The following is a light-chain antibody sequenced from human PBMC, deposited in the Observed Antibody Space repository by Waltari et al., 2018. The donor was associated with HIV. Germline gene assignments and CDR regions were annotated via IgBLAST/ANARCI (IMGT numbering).Light chain of an antibody. CDR2: EVT. Sequence: QSALTQPPSVSGSPGQSVTISCAGTHSDLGGYDLVPWYQQPPGTAPKLLIYEVTNRPSGVPGRFSASKSGTTASLTISGLQAGDEGDYYCSSYSATNTVVFGGGTKLTVL. CDR3: SSYSATNTVV. J-gene: IGLJ2*01. CDR1: HSDLGGYDL. V-gene: IGLV2-18*02.